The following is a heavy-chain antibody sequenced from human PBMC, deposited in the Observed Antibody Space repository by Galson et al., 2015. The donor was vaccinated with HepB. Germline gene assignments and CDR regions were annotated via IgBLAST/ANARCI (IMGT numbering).Heavy chain of an antibody. V-gene: IGHV1-18*04. CDR2: ISAYNGNT. J-gene: IGHJ4*02. CDR1: GYTFTSYG. Sequence: SVKVSCKASGYTFTSYGISWVRQAPGQGLEWMGWISAYNGNTNYAQKLQGRVTMTTDTSTSTAYMELRSLRSDDTAVYYCARGAMITFGGVIVISILDYWGQGTLVTVSS. D-gene: IGHD3-16*02. CDR3: ARGAMITFGGVIVISILDY.